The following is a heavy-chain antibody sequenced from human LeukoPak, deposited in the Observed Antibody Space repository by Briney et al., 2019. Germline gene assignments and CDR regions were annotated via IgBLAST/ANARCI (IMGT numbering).Heavy chain of an antibody. CDR3: ATANYCSSTSCSP. Sequence: ASVKVSCKASGYTFTGYYMHWVRQAPGQGLEWMGWINPNSGGTNYAQKFQGRVTMTRDTSISTAYMELSRLRSDGTAVYYCATANYCSSTSCSPWGQGTLVTVSS. D-gene: IGHD2-2*01. CDR2: INPNSGGT. CDR1: GYTFTGYY. V-gene: IGHV1-2*02. J-gene: IGHJ5*02.